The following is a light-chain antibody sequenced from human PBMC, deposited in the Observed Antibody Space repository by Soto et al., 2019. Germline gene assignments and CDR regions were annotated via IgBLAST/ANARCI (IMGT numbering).Light chain of an antibody. J-gene: IGLJ3*02. CDR1: TGAVTSGNY. V-gene: IGLV7-46*01. CDR3: LLSYSGTNWV. CDR2: DTT. Sequence: QAVVTQEPSLTVSPGGTGTLTCGSSTGAVTSGNYPYWFQKKPGHAPRTLIYDTTNKQSWTPARFSGSLLGGKAALTLAGAQTDDEADYYCLLSYSGTNWVFGGGTKLTVL.